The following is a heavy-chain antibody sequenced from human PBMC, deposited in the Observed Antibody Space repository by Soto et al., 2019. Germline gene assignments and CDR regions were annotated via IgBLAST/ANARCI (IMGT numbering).Heavy chain of an antibody. J-gene: IGHJ4*02. Sequence: EVQLVESGGGLVQPGGSLRLSCAASGFTFSTYWMYWVRQVPGKGLVWVSRIISDGSSTSYADSVKGRFTISRDNTKNTLYLEMNSLRAEDTAVYYCVRVSHGGSGDYWGQGTLVTVSS. V-gene: IGHV3-74*01. D-gene: IGHD3-10*01. CDR1: GFTFSTYW. CDR2: IISDGSST. CDR3: VRVSHGGSGDY.